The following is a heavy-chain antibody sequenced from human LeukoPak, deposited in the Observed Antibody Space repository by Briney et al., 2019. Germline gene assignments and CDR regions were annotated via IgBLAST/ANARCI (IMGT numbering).Heavy chain of an antibody. CDR3: ARPGYSSGWYPPSSYWYFDL. J-gene: IGHJ2*01. V-gene: IGHV3-21*01. CDR2: ISSSSSYI. Sequence: GGSLRLSCAASGFTFSSYSMNWVRQAPGKGLEWVSSISSSSSYIYYADSVKGRFTISRDNAKNSLYLQMNSLRAEDTAVYYCARPGYSSGWYPPSSYWYFDLWGRGTLVTVSS. CDR1: GFTFSSYS. D-gene: IGHD6-19*01.